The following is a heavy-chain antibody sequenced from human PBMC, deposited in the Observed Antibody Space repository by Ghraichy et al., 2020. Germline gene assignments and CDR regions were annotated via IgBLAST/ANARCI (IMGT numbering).Heavy chain of an antibody. J-gene: IGHJ2*01. Sequence: SETLSLTCTVSGGSISSSSYYWGWIRQPPGKGLEWIGSIYYSGRTYYNPSLKSRVTISVDTSKNQFSLKLSSVTAADTAVHYCARHGFLGVVVVPAAPVDWYFDLWGRGTLVTVSS. V-gene: IGHV4-39*01. CDR3: ARHGFLGVVVVPAAPVDWYFDL. CDR2: IYYSGRT. CDR1: GGSISSSSYY. D-gene: IGHD2-2*01.